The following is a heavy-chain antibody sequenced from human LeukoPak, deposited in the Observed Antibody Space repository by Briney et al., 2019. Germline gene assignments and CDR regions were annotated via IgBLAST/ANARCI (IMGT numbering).Heavy chain of an antibody. J-gene: IGHJ4*02. CDR3: ATLFPPSLRKTTIPRASDY. CDR2: ISRMSYI. CDR1: GRTFSSYS. Sequence: GGSLRLSCAASGRTFSSYSVNWVRQAPGKWLEWVTSISRMSYIYYADSVTGRLTTTRDNPKSSLYLQMTSLRGEDPAVSYCATLFPPSLRKTTIPRASDYWGQGTLVTVSS. V-gene: IGHV3-21*01. D-gene: IGHD1-1*01.